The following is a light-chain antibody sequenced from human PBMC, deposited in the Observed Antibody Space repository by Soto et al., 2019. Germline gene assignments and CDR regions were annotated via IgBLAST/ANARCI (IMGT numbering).Light chain of an antibody. V-gene: IGKV3-20*01. CDR3: QQYGSSPYT. CDR1: QSVSSSY. J-gene: IGKJ2*01. CDR2: GAS. Sequence: ENVLTQSPGTLSLSPGERATLSSRASQSVSSSYLAWYQQKPGQAPRLLIYGASSRATGIPDRFSGSGSGTDFTLTISRLEPEDFAVYYCQQYGSSPYTFGQGTKLEIK.